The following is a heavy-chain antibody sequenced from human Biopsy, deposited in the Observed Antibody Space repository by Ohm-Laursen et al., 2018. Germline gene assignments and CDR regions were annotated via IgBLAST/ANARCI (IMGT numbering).Heavy chain of an antibody. J-gene: IGHJ5*02. CDR2: LNPVSGNS. CDR1: GHTFTSYD. V-gene: IGHV1-8*01. CDR3: GRAVRNQLLTDP. D-gene: IGHD1-7*01. Sequence: ASVKVSCKASGHTFTSYDITWVRQASGQGPEWIGWLNPVSGNSNFGQKFRGRVTVTGDTSISTAYMELSGLTSDDTATYYCGRAVRNQLLTDPWGQGTLVTVTS.